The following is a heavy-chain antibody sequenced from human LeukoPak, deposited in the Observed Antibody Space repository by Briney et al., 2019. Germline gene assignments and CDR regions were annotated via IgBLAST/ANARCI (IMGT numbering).Heavy chain of an antibody. J-gene: IGHJ4*02. CDR3: AREQLGRIFFDY. CDR2: ISYDGSNK. D-gene: IGHD6-6*01. CDR1: GFTFSSYA. V-gene: IGHV3-30-3*01. Sequence: GGSLRLSCAASGFTFSSYAMHWVRQAPGKGLEWVAVISYDGSNKYYADSVKGRFTISRDNSKNTLYLQMNSLRAEDTAVYYCAREQLGRIFFDYRGQGTLVTVSS.